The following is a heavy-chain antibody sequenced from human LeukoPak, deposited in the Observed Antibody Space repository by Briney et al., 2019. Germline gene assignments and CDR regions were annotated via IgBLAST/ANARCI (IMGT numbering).Heavy chain of an antibody. V-gene: IGHV3-7*01. Sequence: QSGGSLRLSCTASGFTFREYWMTWVRQAPGKGPEWVANIKQDGSQRYYVDSVRGRFTISRDNAKNSLFLQMNGLRAEDTAVYYCARRGGSSSRRSPIDYWGQGTLVTVSS. D-gene: IGHD6-6*01. CDR3: ARRGGSSSRRSPIDY. CDR2: IKQDGSQR. J-gene: IGHJ4*02. CDR1: GFTFREYW.